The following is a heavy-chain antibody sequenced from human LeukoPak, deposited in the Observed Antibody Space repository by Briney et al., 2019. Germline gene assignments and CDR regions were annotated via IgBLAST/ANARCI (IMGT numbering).Heavy chain of an antibody. Sequence: ASVKVSCRTSGYTFTSYGISWVRQAPGQGLEWMGWISAYNSNTNYARKLQGRVTMATDTSTSTAYMGLRSLRYDDTAVYYCAREEVGASSGYYGMDVWGQGTTVTVSS. J-gene: IGHJ6*02. CDR2: ISAYNSNT. CDR1: GYTFTSYG. CDR3: AREEVGASSGYYGMDV. V-gene: IGHV1-18*01. D-gene: IGHD1-26*01.